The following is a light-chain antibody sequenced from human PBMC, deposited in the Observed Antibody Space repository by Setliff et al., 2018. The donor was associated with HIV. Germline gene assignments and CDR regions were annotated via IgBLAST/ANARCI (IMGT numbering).Light chain of an antibody. CDR2: DVS. J-gene: IGLJ1*01. Sequence: QSVLAQPASVSGSPGQSITISCTGTSSDVGGYNYVSWYQQHPGKAPKLMIYDVSNRPSGVSNRSSGSKSGNTASLTISGLQAEDEADYYCSSYTSSSTPYVFGTGTKV. V-gene: IGLV2-14*01. CDR1: SSDVGGYNY. CDR3: SSYTSSSTPYV.